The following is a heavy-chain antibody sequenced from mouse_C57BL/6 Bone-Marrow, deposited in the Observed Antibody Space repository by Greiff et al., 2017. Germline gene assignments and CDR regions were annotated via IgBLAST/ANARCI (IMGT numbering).Heavy chain of an antibody. CDR2: INPSSGYT. V-gene: IGHV1-4*01. D-gene: IGHD1-1*01. J-gene: IGHJ4*01. CDR1: GYTFTSYT. Sequence: QVQLQQSGAELARPGASVKMSCKASGYTFTSYTMHWVKQRPGPGLEWIGYINPSSGYTKYNQKFKDKATLTADKSSSTAYMQLSSLTSEDSAVYYCARRDYGSSYKAMDYWGQGTSVTVSS. CDR3: ARRDYGSSYKAMDY.